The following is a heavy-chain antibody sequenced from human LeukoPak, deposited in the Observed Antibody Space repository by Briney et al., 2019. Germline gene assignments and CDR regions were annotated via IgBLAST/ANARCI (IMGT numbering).Heavy chain of an antibody. CDR3: ARLAVAGVDDSSGYYGY. CDR2: IYPGDSDT. D-gene: IGHD3-22*01. V-gene: IGHV5-51*01. CDR1: GYSFTSYW. J-gene: IGHJ4*02. Sequence: GESLKVSCKGSGYSFTSYWIGWVRQMPGKGLEWMGIIYPGDSDTRYSPSFQGQVTISADKSISTAYLQWSSLKASDTAMYYCARLAVAGVDDSSGYYGYWGQGTLVTVSS.